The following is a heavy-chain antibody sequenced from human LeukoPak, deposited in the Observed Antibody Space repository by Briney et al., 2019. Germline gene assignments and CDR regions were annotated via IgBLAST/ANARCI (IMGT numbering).Heavy chain of an antibody. J-gene: IGHJ4*02. CDR1: GFTFTSYR. CDR2: IKQDGSEK. D-gene: IGHD7-27*01. CDR3: ARDHPPSDSLGIIDY. Sequence: PGGSLRLSCAASGFTFTSYRMSWVRQAPGKGLEWVANIKQDGSEKYYVDSVWGRFIISRDNAKNSLYLQMNSLRVEDTAVYYCARDHPPSDSLGIIDYWGQGTLVTVSS. V-gene: IGHV3-7*01.